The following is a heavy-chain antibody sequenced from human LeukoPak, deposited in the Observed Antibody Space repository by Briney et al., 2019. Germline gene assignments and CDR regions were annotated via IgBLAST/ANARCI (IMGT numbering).Heavy chain of an antibody. CDR1: GFTFGDYA. CDR2: IRGKAYGGTT. D-gene: IGHD1-26*01. J-gene: IGHJ4*02. CDR3: TRDRPLIVGATTGFDY. V-gene: IGHV3-49*04. Sequence: GGSLRLSCTASGFTFGDYAMSWVRQAPGKGLEWVGFIRGKAYGGTTEYAASVKGRFTISRDDSKSIAYLQMNSLKTEDTAVYYCTRDRPLIVGATTGFDYWGQGTLVTVSS.